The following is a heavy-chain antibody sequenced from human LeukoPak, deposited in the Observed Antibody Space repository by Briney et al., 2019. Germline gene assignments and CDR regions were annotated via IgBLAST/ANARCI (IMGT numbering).Heavy chain of an antibody. CDR3: ARDKTTVTTLGY. CDR2: ISAYNGNT. V-gene: IGHV1-18*01. CDR1: DYTFTSYG. Sequence: ASVKVSCKASDYTFTSYGISWVRQAPGQGLEWMGWISAYNGNTNYAQKLQGRVTMTTDTSTSTAYMELRSLRSDDTAVYYCARDKTTVTTLGYWGQGTLVTVSS. D-gene: IGHD4-17*01. J-gene: IGHJ4*02.